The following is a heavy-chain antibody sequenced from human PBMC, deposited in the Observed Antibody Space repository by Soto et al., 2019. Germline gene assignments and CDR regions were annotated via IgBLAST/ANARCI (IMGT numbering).Heavy chain of an antibody. D-gene: IGHD2-15*01. Sequence: GGSLRLSCAASGFTFSDYYMSWIRQAPGKGLEWVSYISSSGSTIYYADSVKGRFTISRDNAKNSLYLQMNSLRAEDTAVYYCASHPPPRMGYYYYMDVWGKGTTVTVSS. CDR2: ISSSGSTI. CDR1: GFTFSDYY. CDR3: ASHPPPRMGYYYYMDV. J-gene: IGHJ6*03. V-gene: IGHV3-11*01.